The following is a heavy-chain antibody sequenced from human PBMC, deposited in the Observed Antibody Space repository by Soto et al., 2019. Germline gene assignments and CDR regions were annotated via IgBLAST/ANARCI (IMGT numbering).Heavy chain of an antibody. Sequence: GASVKVSCKVSGYTLNELSMHWVRQAPGKGLEWMGGFDAEDGNTIYAQKFQGRVTMTRDTSASTAYMELSSLRSEDAAVYYCARPYCSGGSCYGNHWFDPWGQGTLVPVSS. D-gene: IGHD2-15*01. J-gene: IGHJ5*02. CDR2: FDAEDGNT. V-gene: IGHV1-24*01. CDR1: GYTLNELS. CDR3: ARPYCSGGSCYGNHWFDP.